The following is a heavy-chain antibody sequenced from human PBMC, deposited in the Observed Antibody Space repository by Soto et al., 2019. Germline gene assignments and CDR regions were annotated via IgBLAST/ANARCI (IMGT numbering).Heavy chain of an antibody. J-gene: IGHJ4*02. CDR2: IYYSGST. D-gene: IGHD3-22*01. V-gene: IGHV4-30-4*01. CDR1: GGSISSGDYY. Sequence: TLSLTCTVSGGSISSGDYYWSWIRQPPGKGLEWIGYIYYSGSTYYNPSLKSRVTISVDTSKNQFSLKLSSVTAADTAVYYCARGNYYDSTHFDYWGQGTLVTVSS. CDR3: ARGNYYDSTHFDY.